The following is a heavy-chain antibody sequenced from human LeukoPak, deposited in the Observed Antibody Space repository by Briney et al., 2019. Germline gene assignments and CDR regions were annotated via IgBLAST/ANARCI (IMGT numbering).Heavy chain of an antibody. CDR3: ARGQVYSSSWYPLDHYFDY. V-gene: IGHV3-30*04. Sequence: GSLRLSCAASGFTFSSYAMHWVRQAPGKGLEWVAVISYDGRNKYYADSVQGRFTISRDNSKNTLYLQMNSLRAEDTAVYYCARGQVYSSSWYPLDHYFDYWGQGTLVTVSS. CDR2: ISYDGRNK. D-gene: IGHD6-13*01. CDR1: GFTFSSYA. J-gene: IGHJ4*02.